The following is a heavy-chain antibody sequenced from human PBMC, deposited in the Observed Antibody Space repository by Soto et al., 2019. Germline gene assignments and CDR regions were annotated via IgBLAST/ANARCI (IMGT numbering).Heavy chain of an antibody. CDR3: ARDNSGFDY. D-gene: IGHD1-20*01. CDR2: IYHSGRT. V-gene: IGHV4-30-2*01. Sequence: PSETLSLTCAVSGGSISSGGYSWSWIRQPPGKGLEWIGYIYHSGRTYYNPSLKSRVTISVDRSKNHLSRKLGSVTAAGTAGYYCARDNSGFDYWGQGTLVTVSS. J-gene: IGHJ4*02. CDR1: GGSISSGGYS.